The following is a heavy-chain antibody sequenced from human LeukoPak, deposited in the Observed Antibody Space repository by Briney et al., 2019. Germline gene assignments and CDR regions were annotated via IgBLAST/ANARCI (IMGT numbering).Heavy chain of an antibody. J-gene: IGHJ4*02. D-gene: IGHD6-19*01. CDR1: GGTFSSYV. V-gene: IGHV1-69*06. CDR3: AVAVAGTLFDY. CDR2: IIPIFGTA. Sequence: KVSCKASGGTFSSYVISWVRQAPGQGLEWMGGIIPIFGTANYAQKFQGRVTITADKSTSTAYMELSSLRSEDTAVYYCAVAVAGTLFDYWGQGTLVTVSS.